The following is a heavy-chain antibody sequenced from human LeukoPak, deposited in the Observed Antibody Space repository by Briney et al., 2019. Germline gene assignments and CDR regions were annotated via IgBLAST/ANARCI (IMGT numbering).Heavy chain of an antibody. J-gene: IGHJ4*02. V-gene: IGHV1-69*05. D-gene: IGHD3-22*01. Sequence: SVKVSCKASGGTFSSYAISWVRQAPGQGLEWMGRIIPIFGTANYAQKFQGRVTITTDESTSTAYMELSSLRSEDTAVYYCARVHDYYYDSSGYLDYWGQGTLVTVSS. CDR2: IIPIFGTA. CDR1: GGTFSSYA. CDR3: ARVHDYYYDSSGYLDY.